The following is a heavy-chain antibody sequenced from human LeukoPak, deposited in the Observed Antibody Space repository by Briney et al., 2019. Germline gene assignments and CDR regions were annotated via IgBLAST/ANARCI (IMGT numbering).Heavy chain of an antibody. Sequence: GASVKVSCKASGYTFTGYYMHWVRQAPGQGLEWMGWINPNSGGTKYAQKFQGRVTMTRDTSISTAYMELSSLTSDDTAVYYCARDRTGLWFGELFPYFDYWGQGTLVTVSS. CDR1: GYTFTGYY. J-gene: IGHJ4*02. CDR3: ARDRTGLWFGELFPYFDY. V-gene: IGHV1-2*02. D-gene: IGHD3-10*01. CDR2: INPNSGGT.